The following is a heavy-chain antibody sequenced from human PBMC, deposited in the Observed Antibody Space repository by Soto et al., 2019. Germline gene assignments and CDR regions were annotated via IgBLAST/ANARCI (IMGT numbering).Heavy chain of an antibody. CDR3: ARVRDSSSWYPIFDY. V-gene: IGHV1-69*01. CDR1: GGTFSSYA. CDR2: IIPIFGTA. J-gene: IGHJ4*02. Sequence: QVQLVQSGAEVKKPGSSVKVYCKASGGTFSSYAISWVRQAAGQGLEWVGGIIPIFGTANYAQKFQGRVTITADESTSTAYMELSSLRSEDTAVYYCARVRDSSSWYPIFDYWGQGTLVTVTS. D-gene: IGHD6-13*01.